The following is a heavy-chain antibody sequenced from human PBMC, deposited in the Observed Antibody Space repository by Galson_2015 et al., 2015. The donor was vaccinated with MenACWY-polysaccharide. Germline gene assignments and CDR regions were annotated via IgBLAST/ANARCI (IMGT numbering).Heavy chain of an antibody. D-gene: IGHD3-3*01. CDR1: GYTFTAYF. J-gene: IGHJ4*02. CDR2: ISPNSGGT. CDR3: ARIQGNHDLYS. Sequence: SVKVSCKASGYTFTAYFIHWVRQAPGQGLEWMGRISPNSGGTNYAQKFQDRVTMTRDSSISTAYMELNRLGSDDTAVYYCARIQGNHDLYSWGQGTLVTVSA. V-gene: IGHV1-2*06.